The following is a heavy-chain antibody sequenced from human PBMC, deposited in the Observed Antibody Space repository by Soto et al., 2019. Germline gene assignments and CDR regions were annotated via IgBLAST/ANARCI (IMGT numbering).Heavy chain of an antibody. D-gene: IGHD3-22*01. CDR3: ARVKGYDSSGYWIDY. CDR1: GYTFTSYG. V-gene: IGHV1-18*04. Sequence: ASVKVSCKASGYTFTSYGISWVRQAPGQGLEWMGWISAYNGNTNYAQKLQGGVTMTTDTSTSTAYMELRSLRSDDTAVYYCARVKGYDSSGYWIDYWGQGTLVTVSS. J-gene: IGHJ4*02. CDR2: ISAYNGNT.